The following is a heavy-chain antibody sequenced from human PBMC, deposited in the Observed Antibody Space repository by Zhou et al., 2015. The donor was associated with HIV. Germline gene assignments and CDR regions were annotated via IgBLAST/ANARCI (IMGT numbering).Heavy chain of an antibody. CDR1: GGTFSSYA. Sequence: QVQLVQSGAEVKKPGASVKVSCKASGGTFSSYAISWVRQAPGQGLEWMGGIIPIFGTANYAQKFQGRVTITADKSTSTAYMELSSLRSEDTAAYFCAREGWGSWYFDLWGRGTLVSVSS. CDR3: AREGWGSWYFDL. D-gene: IGHD7-27*01. J-gene: IGHJ2*01. CDR2: IIPIFGTA. V-gene: IGHV1-69*06.